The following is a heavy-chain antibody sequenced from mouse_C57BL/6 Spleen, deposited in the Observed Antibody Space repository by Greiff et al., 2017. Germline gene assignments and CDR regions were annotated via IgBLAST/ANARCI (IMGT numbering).Heavy chain of an antibody. D-gene: IGHD2-4*01. Sequence: VQLQQSGPGLVKPSQSLSLTCSVTGYSITSGYYWNWLRQFPGNKLEWMGYISYDGSNNYNPSLKNRISITRDTSKNQFFLKLNSVTTEDTATYYGARAGYYDYEGDAMDYWGQGTSVTVSS. CDR3: ARAGYYDYEGDAMDY. CDR1: GYSITSGYY. CDR2: ISYDGSN. V-gene: IGHV3-6*01. J-gene: IGHJ4*01.